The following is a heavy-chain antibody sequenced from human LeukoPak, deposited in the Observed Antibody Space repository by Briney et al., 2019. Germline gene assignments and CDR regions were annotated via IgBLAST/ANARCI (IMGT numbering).Heavy chain of an antibody. CDR3: ARDQWQWLGHFDY. J-gene: IGHJ4*02. CDR2: IKQDGSEK. Sequence: GGSLRLSCAASGFSFSNYWMSWVRQAPGKGLEWVANIKQDGSEKYYVDSVKGRFTISRDNAKNSLFLQMNSLRAEDTAVYYCARDQWQWLGHFDYWGQGTLVTDSS. V-gene: IGHV3-7*04. D-gene: IGHD6-19*01. CDR1: GFSFSNYW.